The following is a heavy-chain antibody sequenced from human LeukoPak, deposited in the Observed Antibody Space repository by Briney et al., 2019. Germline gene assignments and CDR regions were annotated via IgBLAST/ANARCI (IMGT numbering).Heavy chain of an antibody. Sequence: SETRSLTCTVSGGSISSSSYYWGWIRQPPGKGLEWIGNIYYSGSTYYNPSLKSRVTISVDTSKNQFSLRLSSVTAADTAVYYCARGVISYSSGWFKDYWGQGTLVTVSS. V-gene: IGHV4-39*01. J-gene: IGHJ4*02. CDR1: GGSISSSSYY. CDR2: IYYSGST. CDR3: ARGVISYSSGWFKDY. D-gene: IGHD6-19*01.